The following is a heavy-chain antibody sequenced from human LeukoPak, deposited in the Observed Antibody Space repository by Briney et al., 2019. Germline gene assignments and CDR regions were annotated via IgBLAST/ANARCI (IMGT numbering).Heavy chain of an antibody. Sequence: SGPTLVNPTQTLTLTCTFSGFSLSTSGVGVGWIRRPPGKALEWLALIYWDDDKRYSPSLKSRLTITKDTSKNQVVLTMTNMDPVDTATYYCAHRMGIAASGTYDYWGQGTLVTVSS. V-gene: IGHV2-5*02. CDR2: IYWDDDK. CDR3: AHRMGIAASGTYDY. CDR1: GFSLSTSGVG. J-gene: IGHJ4*02. D-gene: IGHD6-13*01.